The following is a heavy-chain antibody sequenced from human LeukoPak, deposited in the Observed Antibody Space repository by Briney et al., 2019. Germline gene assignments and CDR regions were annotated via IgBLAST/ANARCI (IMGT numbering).Heavy chain of an antibody. CDR1: GFTFDDYA. J-gene: IGHJ4*02. CDR2: ISWNSGSM. Sequence: GGSLRLSCAASGFTFDDYAMHWVRQAPGKGLEWVSGISWNSGSMGYADSVKGRFTISRDNAKNSLYLQMNSLRAEDTALYYCASTDYWGQGTLVTVSS. CDR3: ASTDY. V-gene: IGHV3-9*01.